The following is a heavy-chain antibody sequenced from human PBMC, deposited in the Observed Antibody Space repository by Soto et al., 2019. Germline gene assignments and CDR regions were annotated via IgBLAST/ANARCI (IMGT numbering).Heavy chain of an antibody. V-gene: IGHV3-23*01. CDR2: ISGSGGST. CDR3: AVDSSPRIAPFDY. CDR1: GFTFSSYA. Sequence: EVQLLESGGGLVQPGGSLRLSCAASGFTFSSYAMSWVRQAPGKGLEWVSVISGSGGSTYYADSVKGRFTISRDNSKNTLYLQMNSLRAEDTAVYYCAVDSSPRIAPFDYCGQGTLVTVSS. J-gene: IGHJ4*02. D-gene: IGHD6-13*01.